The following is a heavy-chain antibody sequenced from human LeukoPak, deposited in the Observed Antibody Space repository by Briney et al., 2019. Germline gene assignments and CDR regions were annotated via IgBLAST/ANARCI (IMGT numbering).Heavy chain of an antibody. V-gene: IGHV3-48*04. Sequence: GGSLRLSCAASGFTFSSYAMSWVRQAPGKGLEWVSYIRSGGTNTDYTGSVKGRFTISRGNAKNSLYLQMNSLRAEDTAVYYCAKDYGDSNYYYYGMDVWGQGTTVTVSS. CDR1: GFTFSSYA. CDR2: IRSGGTNT. CDR3: AKDYGDSNYYYYGMDV. J-gene: IGHJ6*02. D-gene: IGHD4-17*01.